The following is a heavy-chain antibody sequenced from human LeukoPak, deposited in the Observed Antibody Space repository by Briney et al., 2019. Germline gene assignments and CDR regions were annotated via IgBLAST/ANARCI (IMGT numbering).Heavy chain of an antibody. CDR3: VKDDRPYRIAVAAGDY. J-gene: IGHJ4*02. CDR1: GFAFSSHW. CDR2: INDDGSST. V-gene: IGHV3-74*01. D-gene: IGHD6-19*01. Sequence: GGSLRLSCAASGFAFSSHWMHWVRQAPGKGLVWVARINDDGSSTRYADSVKGRFTISRDNSKNTLYLQINSLRAEDTAVYYCVKDDRPYRIAVAAGDYWGQGTLVTVSS.